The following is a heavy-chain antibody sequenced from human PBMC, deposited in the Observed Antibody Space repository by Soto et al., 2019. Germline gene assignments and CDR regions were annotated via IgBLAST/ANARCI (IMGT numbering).Heavy chain of an antibody. Sequence: GGSLRLSCAASGFTFSSYGMHWVRQAPGKGLEWVAVIWYDGSNKYYADSVKGRFTISRDNSKNTLYLQMNSLRAEDTAVYYCAKDPHYDYAWGNYRLNDCDFWGQGTPVPVSS. D-gene: IGHD3-16*02. CDR2: IWYDGSNK. J-gene: IGHJ4*02. CDR3: AKDPHYDYAWGNYRLNDCDF. CDR1: GFTFSSYG. V-gene: IGHV3-30*02.